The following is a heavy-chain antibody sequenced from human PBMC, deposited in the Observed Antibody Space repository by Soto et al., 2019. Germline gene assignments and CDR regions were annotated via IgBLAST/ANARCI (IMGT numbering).Heavy chain of an antibody. V-gene: IGHV4-39*01. CDR3: ASSLSRIAAAGTSFWFDP. D-gene: IGHD6-13*01. J-gene: IGHJ5*02. CDR2: IYYSGST. CDR1: CGSIISSSYC. Sequence: PSETLSLTRTGSCGSIISSSYCWGWIRQPPGEGLEWIGSIYYSGSTYYNPSLKSRVTISVYTSKNQFSLKLSSVTAADTAVYYCASSLSRIAAAGTSFWFDPWGQGTLVTVS.